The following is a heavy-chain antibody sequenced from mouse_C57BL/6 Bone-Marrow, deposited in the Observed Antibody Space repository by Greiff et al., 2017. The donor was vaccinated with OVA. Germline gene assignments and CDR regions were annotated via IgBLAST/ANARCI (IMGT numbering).Heavy chain of an antibody. D-gene: IGHD4-1*02. CDR2: INPSTGGT. V-gene: IGHV1-43*01. Sequence: VQLQQSGPELVKPGASVKISCKASGYSFTGYYMHWVKQSSEKSLEWIGEINPSTGGTSYNQKFKGKATLTVDKSSSTAYMQLKSLTSEDSAVYYSARLKTTPASYYYAMDDWGPGTSVTVSS. CDR1: GYSFTGYY. CDR3: ARLKTTPASYYYAMDD. J-gene: IGHJ4*01.